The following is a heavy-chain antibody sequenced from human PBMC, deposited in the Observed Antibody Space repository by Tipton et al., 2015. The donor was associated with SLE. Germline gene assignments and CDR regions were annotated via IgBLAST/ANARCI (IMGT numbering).Heavy chain of an antibody. CDR1: GYTFTSYD. D-gene: IGHD3-3*01. V-gene: IGHV1-8*02. J-gene: IGHJ6*03. CDR2: MNPNSGNT. CDR3: ARGSMDDLWSGESYYMDV. Sequence: QLVQSGAEVKKPGASVKVSCKASGYTFTSYDINWVRQATGQGLEWMGWMNPNSGNTGYAQKFQGRVTMTRNTSVSPADMELSSLRSEDTAVYYCARGSMDDLWSGESYYMDVCGKVTTVTVSS.